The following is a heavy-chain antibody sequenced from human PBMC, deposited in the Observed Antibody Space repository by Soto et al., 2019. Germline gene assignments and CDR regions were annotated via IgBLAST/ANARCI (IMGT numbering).Heavy chain of an antibody. CDR1: GGSISSYY. J-gene: IGHJ6*02. D-gene: IGHD3-9*01. Sequence: SETLSLTCTVSGGSISSYYWSWIRQPPGKGLEWIGYIYYSGSTNYNPSLKSRVTISVDTSKNQFSLKLSSVTAADTAVYYCARSLALSRDWLLYYYYGMDVWGQGTTVTVSS. CDR3: ARSLALSRDWLLYYYYGMDV. CDR2: IYYSGST. V-gene: IGHV4-59*01.